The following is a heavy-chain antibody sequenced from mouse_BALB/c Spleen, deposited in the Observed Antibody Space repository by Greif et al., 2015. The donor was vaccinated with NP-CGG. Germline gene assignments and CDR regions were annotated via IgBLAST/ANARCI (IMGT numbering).Heavy chain of an antibody. Sequence: EVKLMESGGGLVKPGGSLKLSCAASGFTFSSYAMSWVRQTPEKRLEWVASISSGGSTYYPDSVKGRFTISRDNARNILYLQMSSLRSEDTAMYYCARHYGSSYYYAMDYWGQGTSVTVSS. J-gene: IGHJ4*01. CDR2: ISSGGST. CDR3: ARHYGSSYYYAMDY. CDR1: GFTFSSYA. D-gene: IGHD1-1*01. V-gene: IGHV5-6-5*01.